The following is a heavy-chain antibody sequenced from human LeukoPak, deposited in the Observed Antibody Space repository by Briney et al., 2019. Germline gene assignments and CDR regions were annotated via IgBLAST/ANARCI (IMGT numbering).Heavy chain of an antibody. CDR1: GFTFSSYA. CDR3: ATLPGLDSGSSSGAFDI. D-gene: IGHD6-13*01. J-gene: IGHJ3*02. CDR2: ISYDGSNK. V-gene: IGHV3-30-3*01. Sequence: GGSLRLSCAASGFTFSSYAMHWVRQAPGKGLEWVAVISYDGSNKYYADSVKGRFTISRDNSKNTLYLQMNSLRAEDTAVYYCATLPGLDSGSSSGAFDIWGQGTMVTVSS.